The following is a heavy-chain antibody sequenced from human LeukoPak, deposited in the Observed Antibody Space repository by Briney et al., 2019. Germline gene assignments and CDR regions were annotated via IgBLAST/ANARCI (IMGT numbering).Heavy chain of an antibody. D-gene: IGHD5-24*01. V-gene: IGHV3-7*04. J-gene: IGHJ4*02. CDR2: IKQDGSKK. Sequence: RTGGSLRLSCVASGFPFSSYWMTWVRQAPGKGLEWVANIKQDGSKKSYVDSVKGRFTISRDNAKNSLYLQMNSLRAEDTAIYYCTRVGYIDEGIDYWGQGTLVTVSP. CDR3: TRVGYIDEGIDY. CDR1: GFPFSSYW.